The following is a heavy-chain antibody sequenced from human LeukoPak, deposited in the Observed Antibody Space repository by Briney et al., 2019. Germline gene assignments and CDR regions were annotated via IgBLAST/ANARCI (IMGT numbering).Heavy chain of an antibody. CDR3: ARDTGHQLSRRNYYAMDV. CDR1: GGSISSSSYY. CDR2: IYYGGST. D-gene: IGHD2-2*01. Sequence: SETLSLTCTVSGGSISSSSYYWGWIRQPPGKGLEWIGSIYYGGSTYYNPSLKSRVTISVDTSKNQFSLKVSSVTTADTAVYYCARDTGHQLSRRNYYAMDVWGQGTTVTVSS. V-gene: IGHV4-39*07. J-gene: IGHJ6*02.